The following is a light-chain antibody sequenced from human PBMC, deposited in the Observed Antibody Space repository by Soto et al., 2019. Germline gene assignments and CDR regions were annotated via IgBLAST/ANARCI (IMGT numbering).Light chain of an antibody. CDR1: SSDVGAYNY. CDR3: ISYAGSSIGV. Sequence: QSVLTQPPSASGSPGQSVTISCTGTSSDVGAYNYVSWYQQHPGKAPKLMIYEVSKRPSGVPDRFSGSKSGNTASLTVSGLQAEDEADYYCISYAGSSIGVFGGGTKVTVL. J-gene: IGLJ3*02. CDR2: EVS. V-gene: IGLV2-8*01.